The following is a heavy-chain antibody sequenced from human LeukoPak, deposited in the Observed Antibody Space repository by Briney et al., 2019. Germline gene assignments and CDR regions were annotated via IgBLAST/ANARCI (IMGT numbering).Heavy chain of an antibody. CDR1: GFNFNAYW. J-gene: IGHJ4*02. D-gene: IGHD6-19*01. CDR3: ARDSGGSGWVY. V-gene: IGHV3-7*05. CDR2: IKQDGGEK. Sequence: PGGSLRLSCAASGFNFNAYWMSWVRQAPGKGPEWVGNIKQDGGEKHYVDSVNGRFTISRDNAESSLFLQMNSLRAEDTAVYYCARDSGGSGWVYWGQGTLVTVSS.